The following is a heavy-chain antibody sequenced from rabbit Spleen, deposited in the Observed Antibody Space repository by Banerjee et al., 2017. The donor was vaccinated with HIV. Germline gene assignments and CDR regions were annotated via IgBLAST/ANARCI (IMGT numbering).Heavy chain of an antibody. CDR1: GFDFSSYG. CDR2: INTYTARP. D-gene: IGHD5-1*01. CDR3: ARDLVAAIGWNFDL. J-gene: IGHJ4*01. V-gene: IGHV1S45*01. Sequence: QEQLEESGGGLVMPGGSLKLSCKASGFDFSSYGMSWVRQAPGKGLQWIACINTYTARPVYATWAKGRFTISRTSSTTVTLQMTRLTVADTATYFCARDLVAAIGWNFDLWGPGTLVTVS.